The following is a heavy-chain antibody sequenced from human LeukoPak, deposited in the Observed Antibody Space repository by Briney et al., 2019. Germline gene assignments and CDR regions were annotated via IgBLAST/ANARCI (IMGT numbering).Heavy chain of an antibody. D-gene: IGHD3-10*01. CDR3: ATVAGYGSGSYSY. V-gene: IGHV3-21*01. Sequence: PRGSLRLSCAASGFTFSSYSMNWVRQAPGKGLEWVSSISSSSSYIYYADSVKGRFTISRDNAKNSLYLQMNSLRAEDTAVYYCATVAGYGSGSYSYWGQGTLVSVSS. CDR1: GFTFSSYS. J-gene: IGHJ4*02. CDR2: ISSSSSYI.